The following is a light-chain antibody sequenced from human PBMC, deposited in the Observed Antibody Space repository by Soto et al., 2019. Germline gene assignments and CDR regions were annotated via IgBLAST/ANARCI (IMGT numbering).Light chain of an antibody. Sequence: QSVLTQPPSASGTPGQRVTISCSGSSSNIGSNTVNWYQQLPGTAPKLLIYSNNPRPSGVPDRFSDSKSGTSASLAISGLQSEDEADYYCAAWDDSLNGVVFGGGTKLTVL. CDR2: SNN. J-gene: IGLJ2*01. V-gene: IGLV1-44*01. CDR3: AAWDDSLNGVV. CDR1: SSNIGSNT.